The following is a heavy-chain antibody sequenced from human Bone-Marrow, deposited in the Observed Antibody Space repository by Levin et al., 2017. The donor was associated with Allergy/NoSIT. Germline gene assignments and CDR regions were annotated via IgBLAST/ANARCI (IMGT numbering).Heavy chain of an antibody. D-gene: IGHD3-10*01. Sequence: GGSLRLSCAASGFTFSSYGMHWVRQAPGKGLEWVAVIWYDGSNKYYADSVKGRFTISRDNSKNTLYLQMNSLRAEDTAVYYCAREIRVRGVILYFDYWGQGTLVTVSS. CDR1: GFTFSSYG. CDR2: IWYDGSNK. CDR3: AREIRVRGVILYFDY. J-gene: IGHJ4*02. V-gene: IGHV3-33*01.